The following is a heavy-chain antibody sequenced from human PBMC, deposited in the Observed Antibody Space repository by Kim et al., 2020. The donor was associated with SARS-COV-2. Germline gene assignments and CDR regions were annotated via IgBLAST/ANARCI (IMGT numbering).Heavy chain of an antibody. D-gene: IGHD2-15*01. CDR3: ARGGGDSYYYGMDV. Sequence: GVSLRLSCVASGFNAGDYYMSWVRQAPGKGLEWLADIGTDSAYIVYADSVRGRFTVSRDNAKKSLWLQMSSLRVDDTAVYFCARGGGDSYYYGMDVWGRGTTVTVSS. V-gene: IGHV3-11*01. CDR1: GFNAGDYY. J-gene: IGHJ6*02. CDR2: IGTDSAYI.